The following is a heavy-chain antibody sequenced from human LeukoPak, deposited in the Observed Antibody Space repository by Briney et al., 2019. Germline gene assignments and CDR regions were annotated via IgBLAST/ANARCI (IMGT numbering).Heavy chain of an antibody. D-gene: IGHD5-24*01. CDR3: ARRIPMAPFDY. CDR1: GYSISSGYY. J-gene: IGHJ4*02. CDR2: IYHSGST. Sequence: PSETLSLTCAVSGYSISSGYYWGWIRQPPGKGLEWIGSIYHSGSTYYNPSLKSRVTISVDTSKNQFSLKLSSVTAADTAVYYCARRIPMAPFDYWGQGTLVTVSS. V-gene: IGHV4-38-2*01.